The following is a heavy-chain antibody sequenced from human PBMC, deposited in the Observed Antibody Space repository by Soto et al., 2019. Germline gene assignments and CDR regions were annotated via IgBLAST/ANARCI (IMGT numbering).Heavy chain of an antibody. J-gene: IGHJ4*02. CDR2: IYYSGST. CDR1: GGSISSGDYY. V-gene: IGHV4-30-4*01. D-gene: IGHD3-16*01. CDR3: ARYVEYPGNYFDY. Sequence: PSETLSLTCTVSGGSISSGDYYWSWIRQPPGKGLEWIGYIYYSGSTYYNPSLKSRVTISVDTSKNQFSLKLSSVTAADTAVYYCARYVEYPGNYFDYWGQGTLVTVSS.